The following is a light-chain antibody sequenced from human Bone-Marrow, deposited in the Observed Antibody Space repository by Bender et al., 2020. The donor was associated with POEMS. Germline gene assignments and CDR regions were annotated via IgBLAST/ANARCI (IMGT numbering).Light chain of an antibody. V-gene: IGLV3-25*03. CDR2: QDS. CDR3: QSGDSSDSYSV. CDR1: ELPKQF. Sequence: SYELTQPPSVSVSPGQTARITCSGDELPKQFVYWYQQKPGQAPVLVIYQDSERPSGIPERFSGSNSGTTATLIISAVRAEDEGDYFCQSGDSSDSYSVFGGGTKLTVL. J-gene: IGLJ2*01.